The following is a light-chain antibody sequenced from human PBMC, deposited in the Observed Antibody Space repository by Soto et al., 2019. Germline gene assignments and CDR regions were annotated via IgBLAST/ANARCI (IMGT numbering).Light chain of an antibody. CDR3: QQVNSSPFT. V-gene: IGKV1-9*01. Sequence: DIQLTQSPSFLSASIGDRVTITSRASQGIRNYLAWYQQKPGKAPKLLIFAASTLQSGVPSRFSGSGSGTEFTLTISSLQPEDFATYWCQQVNSSPFTFGPGTKVDIK. J-gene: IGKJ3*01. CDR2: AAS. CDR1: QGIRNY.